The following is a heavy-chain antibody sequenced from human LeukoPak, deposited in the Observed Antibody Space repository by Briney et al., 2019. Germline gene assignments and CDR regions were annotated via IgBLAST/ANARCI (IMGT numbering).Heavy chain of an antibody. J-gene: IGHJ2*01. V-gene: IGHV4-34*01. Sequence: PSETLSLTCAVYGGSSSGYYWSWIRQPPGKGLEWIGEINHSGSTNYNPSLKSRVTISVDTSKNQFSLKLSSVTAADTAVYYCARYVVVAAVYRYFDLWGRGTLVTVSS. CDR3: ARYVVVAAVYRYFDL. D-gene: IGHD2-15*01. CDR1: GGSSSGYY. CDR2: INHSGST.